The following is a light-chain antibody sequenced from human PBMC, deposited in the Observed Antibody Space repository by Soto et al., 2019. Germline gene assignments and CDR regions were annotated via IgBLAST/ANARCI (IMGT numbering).Light chain of an antibody. Sequence: DIKMTQSPSSLSASVGDRVTITCRASQSISSYLNWYQQKPGKAPKLLIYAASSLQSGVPSRFSGSGSGTDFTLTISSLQPEDFATYYCQQSYRTPMYNFGQGTNLEIK. J-gene: IGKJ2*01. CDR2: AAS. CDR1: QSISSY. CDR3: QQSYRTPMYN. V-gene: IGKV1-39*01.